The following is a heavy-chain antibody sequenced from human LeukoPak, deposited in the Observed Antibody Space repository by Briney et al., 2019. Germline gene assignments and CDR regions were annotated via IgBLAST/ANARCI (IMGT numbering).Heavy chain of an antibody. Sequence: PSETLSLTCTVSGGSISSYYWSWIRQPPGKGLEWNGYIYYSGSTNYNPSLKSRVTISVDTSKNQFSLKLSSVTAADTAVYYCARGRISYSYGLYYFDYWGQGTLVTVSS. CDR2: IYYSGST. J-gene: IGHJ4*02. V-gene: IGHV4-59*01. D-gene: IGHD5-18*01. CDR1: GGSISSYY. CDR3: ARGRISYSYGLYYFDY.